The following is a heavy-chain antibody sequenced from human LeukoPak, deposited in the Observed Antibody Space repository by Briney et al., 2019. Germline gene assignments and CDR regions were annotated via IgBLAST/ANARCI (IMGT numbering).Heavy chain of an antibody. J-gene: IGHJ4*02. Sequence: SETLSLTCIVSGGSVSSGSYYWSWIRQPPGKGLEWIGYIYNSVSTNYNPSLKSRVTISVDTSKNQLSLKLSSVTAADTAVYYCASVLYCGADCYSGRYFFDYWGQGTLVTVSS. CDR2: IYNSVST. D-gene: IGHD2-21*02. V-gene: IGHV4-61*01. CDR1: GGSVSSGSYY. CDR3: ASVLYCGADCYSGRYFFDY.